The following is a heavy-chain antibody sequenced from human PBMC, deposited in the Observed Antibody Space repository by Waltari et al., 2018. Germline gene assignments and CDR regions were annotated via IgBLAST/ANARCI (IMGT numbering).Heavy chain of an antibody. D-gene: IGHD3-22*01. CDR3: AKAHFYDTSGYIEH. CDR1: GFIFNNFA. J-gene: IGHJ5*02. V-gene: IGHV3-23*01. Sequence: EVQVLESGGGLVQPGGSLRLTCAASGFIFNNFAINWVRQAPGKGLEWVSGSNGYGDKTYYAESVKGRFTLSRDNSRNTLSLQMNSLRAEDTAVYYCAKAHFYDTSGYIEHWGQGTLVTVSS. CDR2: SNGYGDKT.